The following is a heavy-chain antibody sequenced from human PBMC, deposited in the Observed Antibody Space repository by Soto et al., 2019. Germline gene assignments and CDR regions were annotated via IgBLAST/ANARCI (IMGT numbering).Heavy chain of an antibody. Sequence: GGSLRLSCAASGFTFSSYSMNWVRQAPGKGLEWVSSISSSSSYIYYADSVKGRFTISRDNAKNSLYLQMNSLRAEDTAVYYCARAFGYCSSTSCYNYYGMDVWGQGTTVTVSS. CDR1: GFTFSSYS. V-gene: IGHV3-21*01. CDR2: ISSSSSYI. J-gene: IGHJ6*02. CDR3: ARAFGYCSSTSCYNYYGMDV. D-gene: IGHD2-2*03.